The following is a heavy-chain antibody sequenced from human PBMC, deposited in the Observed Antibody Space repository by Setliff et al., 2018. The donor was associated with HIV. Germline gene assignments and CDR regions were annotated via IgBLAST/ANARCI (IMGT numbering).Heavy chain of an antibody. CDR3: VRDSYFNYWSSHYNGMDV. V-gene: IGHV1-69*08. CDR2: IIPVGGTT. J-gene: IGHJ6*02. D-gene: IGHD3-3*01. CDR1: GGI. Sequence: SVKVSCKTSGGIISWVRQAPGQGLEWMGRIIPVGGTTNYAQKFQGRVTITADKSTSTCSMELRSLKSEDTAVYFCVRDSYFNYWSSHYNGMDVWGQGTPVTVS.